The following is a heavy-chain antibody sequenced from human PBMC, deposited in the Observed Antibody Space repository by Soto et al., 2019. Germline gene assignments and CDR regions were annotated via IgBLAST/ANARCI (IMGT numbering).Heavy chain of an antibody. CDR2: IYYSGST. Sequence: SETLSLTCTVSGGSISSSSYYWGWIRQPPGKGLEWIGSIYYSGSTYYNPSLKSRVTISVDTSKNQFSLKLSSVTAADTAVYYCASFRVTTYYYYYGMDVWGQGTTVTVYS. J-gene: IGHJ6*02. V-gene: IGHV4-39*01. CDR1: GGSISSSSYY. D-gene: IGHD4-4*01. CDR3: ASFRVTTYYYYYGMDV.